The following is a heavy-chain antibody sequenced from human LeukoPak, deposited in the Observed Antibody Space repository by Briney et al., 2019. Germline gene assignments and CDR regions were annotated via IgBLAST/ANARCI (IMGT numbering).Heavy chain of an antibody. J-gene: IGHJ6*03. CDR1: GFTFDDYA. CDR3: AKGHYGDYYYYYMDV. CDR2: ISWNSGSI. Sequence: GGSLRLSCAASGFTFDDYAMHWVRQAPGKGLEWVSGISWNSGSIGYADSVKGRFTISRDNAKNSLYLQMNSLRAEDMALYYWAKGHYGDYYYYYMDVWGKGTTVTVSS. V-gene: IGHV3-9*03. D-gene: IGHD4-17*01.